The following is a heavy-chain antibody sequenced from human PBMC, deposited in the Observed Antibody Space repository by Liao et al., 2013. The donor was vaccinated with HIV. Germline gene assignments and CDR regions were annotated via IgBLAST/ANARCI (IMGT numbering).Heavy chain of an antibody. D-gene: IGHD3-10*01. CDR1: GASLSYGGYS. J-gene: IGHJ4*02. CDR3: ARTYYYYGSGSYSNSIPFDY. Sequence: QLQLQESGSGLVKPSETLSLTCTVSGASLSYGGYSWTWIRQTAGKGLEWIGYFYHSGATFYNPSLKSRVSISVDRSRNQFSLRLTSVTAADTAVYYCARTYYYYGSGSYSNSIPFDYWGQGTLVTVSS. CDR2: FYHSGAT. V-gene: IGHV4-30-2*02.